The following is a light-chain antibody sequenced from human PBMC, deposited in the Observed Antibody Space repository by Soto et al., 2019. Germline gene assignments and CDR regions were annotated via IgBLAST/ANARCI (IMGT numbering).Light chain of an antibody. J-gene: IGKJ4*01. CDR3: QQYGSPPFT. Sequence: DIVLTQSPGTLSLSPGERATLSRRASQSIRINYLAWFQQKPGQSPRLLIYGASSRPTGIPDRFSGSGSGTDFTLAITRLEPEDFALYYCQQYGSPPFTFGGGTKVDIK. CDR2: GAS. CDR1: QSIRINY. V-gene: IGKV3-20*01.